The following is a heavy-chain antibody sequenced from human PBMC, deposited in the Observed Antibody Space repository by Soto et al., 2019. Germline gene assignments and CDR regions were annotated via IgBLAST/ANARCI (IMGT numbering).Heavy chain of an antibody. J-gene: IGHJ4*02. V-gene: IGHV4-39*01. CDR3: ARTPIHYDSSGSSGFDY. D-gene: IGHD3-22*01. CDR1: GGSISSSSYY. CDR2: IYYSGST. Sequence: SETLSLTCTVSGGSISSSSYYWGWIRQPPGKGLEWIGSIYYSGSTYYNPSLKSRVTISVDTSKNQFSLKLSSVTAADTAVYYCARTPIHYDSSGSSGFDYWGQGTRVTVAA.